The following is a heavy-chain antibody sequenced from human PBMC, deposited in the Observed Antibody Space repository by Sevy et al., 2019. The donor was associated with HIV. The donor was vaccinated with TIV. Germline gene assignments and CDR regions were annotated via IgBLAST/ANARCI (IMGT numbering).Heavy chain of an antibody. CDR3: AKEALTYYSVPGSYLAGAFDI. D-gene: IGHD3-10*01. CDR1: GFSFSDYG. CDR2: ISATGGST. Sequence: GGSLRLSCEVAGFSFSDYGMTWVRQAPGKGLEWVSSISATGGSTYYADFVDGRFTVSRDNSKNTVYLYMDGLRAEDTAVYYCAKEALTYYSVPGSYLAGAFDIWGQGTMVIVSS. J-gene: IGHJ3*02. V-gene: IGHV3-23*01.